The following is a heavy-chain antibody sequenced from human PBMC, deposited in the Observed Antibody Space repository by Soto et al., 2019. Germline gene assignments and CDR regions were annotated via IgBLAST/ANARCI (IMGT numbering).Heavy chain of an antibody. Sequence: EVQLVESGGVVVQPGGSLRLSCAASGFTFDDYTMHWVRQAPGKGLEWVSLISWDGGSTYYADSVKGRFTISRDNSKNSLYLQMNSLRTEDTALYYCAKDQYDSTYYYGTDVWGQGSTVTVSS. CDR1: GFTFDDYT. J-gene: IGHJ6*02. V-gene: IGHV3-43*01. CDR3: AKDQYDSTYYYGTDV. CDR2: ISWDGGST. D-gene: IGHD3-3*01.